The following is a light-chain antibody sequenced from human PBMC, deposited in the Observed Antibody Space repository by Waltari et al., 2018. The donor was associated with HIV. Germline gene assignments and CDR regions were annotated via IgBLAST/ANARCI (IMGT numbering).Light chain of an antibody. V-gene: IGKV4-1*01. J-gene: IGKJ4*01. CDR3: QQYDSTPLT. CDR1: QSILYSSNNKNY. CDR2: WAS. Sequence: DIVTTQSPDSLAVSLGERATINCKSSQSILYSSNNKNYLAWYQQKPGQPPKLLIYWASTRESGVPDRFSGSGSGTDFTLTISSLQAEDVAVYYCQQYDSTPLTFGGGTKVEIK.